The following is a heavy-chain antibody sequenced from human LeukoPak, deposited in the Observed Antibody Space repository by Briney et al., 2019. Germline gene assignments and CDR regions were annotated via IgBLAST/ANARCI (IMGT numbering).Heavy chain of an antibody. CDR1: RFTFSSYA. V-gene: IGHV3-23*01. Sequence: GGSLRLSCAASRFTFSSYAMSWVRQAPGKGLEWVSTISGSGGTTYYADSVKGRFTIARDNSNNTLYLQMNSLRAEDTAVYYCAISANGGNSFWNYWGQGTLVTVSS. J-gene: IGHJ4*02. D-gene: IGHD4-23*01. CDR3: AISANGGNSFWNY. CDR2: ISGSGGTT.